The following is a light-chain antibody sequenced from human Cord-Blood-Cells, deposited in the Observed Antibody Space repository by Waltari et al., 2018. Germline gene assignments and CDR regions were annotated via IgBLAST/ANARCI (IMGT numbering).Light chain of an antibody. CDR3: CSYAGSSTWV. CDR1: IRDGGSYNL. CDR2: EGS. Sequence: QSALTQPASVSGSPGQSITISCTGTIRDGGSYNLVSRYQQHPGKAPKLMIYEGSKRPAGVFNRFSGSKSGNTASLTISGLQAEDDADYYCCSYAGSSTWVFGGGTK. V-gene: IGLV2-23*01. J-gene: IGLJ3*02.